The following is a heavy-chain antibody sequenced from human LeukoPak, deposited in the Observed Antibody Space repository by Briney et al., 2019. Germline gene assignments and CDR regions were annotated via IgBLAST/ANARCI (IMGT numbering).Heavy chain of an antibody. D-gene: IGHD3-10*01. V-gene: IGHV3-23*01. J-gene: IGHJ5*02. CDR3: AQGNYYGSGSNWFDP. Sequence: GGTLRLSCAASGFTFSNHGMNWVRQAPGKGLEWLSGVSPPGGGTYYADSVKGRFTISRDNSKNTLYLQMNSLRAEDTAVYYCAQGNYYGSGSNWFDPWGQGTLVTVSS. CDR2: VSPPGGGT. CDR1: GFTFSNHG.